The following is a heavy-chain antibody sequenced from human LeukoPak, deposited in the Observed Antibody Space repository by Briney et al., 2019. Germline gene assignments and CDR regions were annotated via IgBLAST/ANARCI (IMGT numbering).Heavy chain of an antibody. J-gene: IGHJ4*02. CDR3: AKGSSATCYGPALD. Sequence: RTGGSLRLSCAASGFTFSNFAMSWVRQAPGKGLEWVSSISVSGDSTYYADSVKGRFTISRGNSKNTLYLQMNSLRVEDTALYYCAKGSSATCYGPALDWGQGTRVTVSS. V-gene: IGHV3-23*01. CDR1: GFTFSNFA. CDR2: ISVSGDST. D-gene: IGHD2-15*01.